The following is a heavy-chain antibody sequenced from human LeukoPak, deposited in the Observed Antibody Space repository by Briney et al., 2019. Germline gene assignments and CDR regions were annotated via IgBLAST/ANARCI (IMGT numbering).Heavy chain of an antibody. J-gene: IGHJ4*02. V-gene: IGHV4-38-2*02. D-gene: IGHD6-13*01. CDR1: GSSIRGDFW. CDR2: TFHRGTT. CDR3: ARGVAAAGTGIDY. Sequence: SETLSLTCTVSGSSIRGDFWWGWIRQPPGKGLEWIGSTFHRGTTYYNPSLNSRVTISIDMSTNQFSLKLSSVTAADTAMYYCARGVAAAGTGIDYWGQGTLVTVSS.